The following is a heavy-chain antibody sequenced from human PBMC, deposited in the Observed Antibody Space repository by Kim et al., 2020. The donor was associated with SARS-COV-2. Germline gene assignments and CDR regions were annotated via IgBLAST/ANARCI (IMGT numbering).Heavy chain of an antibody. CDR1: GVSVSSENCL. CDR3: AKIGWGGDV. Sequence: SETLSLTCNVSGVSVSSENCLWTWIRQPQGKGPEWIGDVYYSGNSNYSPSLRSRVLILLDTSKNYFSLKLTSVTAADTAVYYCAKIGWGGDVWGQGTTVT. V-gene: IGHV4-61*03. D-gene: IGHD3-10*01. J-gene: IGHJ6*02. CDR2: VYYSGNS.